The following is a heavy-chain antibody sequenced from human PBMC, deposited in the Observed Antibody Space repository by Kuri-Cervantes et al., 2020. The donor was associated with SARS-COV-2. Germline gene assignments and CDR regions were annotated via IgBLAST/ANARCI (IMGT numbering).Heavy chain of an antibody. CDR2: INHSGGT. D-gene: IGHD6-13*01. J-gene: IGHJ4*02. CDR1: GFTFSSYW. V-gene: IGHV4-34*01. CDR3: ARVGEYSSSLDY. Sequence: ESLKISCAASGFTFSSYWMSWVRQAPGKGLEWIGEINHSGGTNYNPSLRGRVTISADTSKNQFSLKLNSVTAADTGVYYCARVGEYSSSLDYWGQGTLVTVSS.